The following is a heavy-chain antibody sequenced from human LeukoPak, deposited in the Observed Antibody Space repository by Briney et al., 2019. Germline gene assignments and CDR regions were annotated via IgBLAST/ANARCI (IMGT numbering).Heavy chain of an antibody. CDR3: ATKGGFEATIGTNIDY. CDR2: IIPIFGTA. Sequence: SVKVSCKASGGTFSSYAISWVRQAPGQGLEWMGGIIPIFGTADYAQKFQGRVTITADESTSTAYMELSSLRSEDTAVYYCATKGGFEATIGTNIDYWGQGTLVTVSS. V-gene: IGHV1-69*13. CDR1: GGTFSSYA. D-gene: IGHD5-12*01. J-gene: IGHJ4*02.